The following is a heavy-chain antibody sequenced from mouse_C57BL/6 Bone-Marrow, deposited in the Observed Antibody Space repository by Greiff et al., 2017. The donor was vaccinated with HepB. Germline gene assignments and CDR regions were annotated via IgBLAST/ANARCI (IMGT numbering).Heavy chain of an antibody. CDR1: GYTFTDYY. Sequence: VQLQQSGAELVRPGASVKLSCKASGYTFTDYYINWVKQRPGQGLEWIARIYPGSGNTYYNEKFKGKATLTAEKSSSTAYMQLSSLTSEDSAVYFCARRLRCDYYAMDDWGQGTSVTVSS. CDR2: IYPGSGNT. J-gene: IGHJ4*01. CDR3: ARRLRCDYYAMDD. D-gene: IGHD1-1*01. V-gene: IGHV1-76*01.